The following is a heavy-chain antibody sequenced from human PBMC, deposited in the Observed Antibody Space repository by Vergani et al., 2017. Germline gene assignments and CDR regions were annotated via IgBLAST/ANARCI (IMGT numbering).Heavy chain of an antibody. D-gene: IGHD1-26*01. Sequence: QVQLQESGPGLVKPSQTLSLTCTVSGGSISSGSYYWSWIRQPAGKGREWIGRIYTSGSTNYNPSLKSRVTMSVDTSKNQFSLKLSSVTAADTAVYYCARDKTVGSYGVGYFDLWGRGTLVTVS. CDR1: GGSISSGSYY. V-gene: IGHV4-61*02. CDR2: IYTSGST. J-gene: IGHJ2*01. CDR3: ARDKTVGSYGVGYFDL.